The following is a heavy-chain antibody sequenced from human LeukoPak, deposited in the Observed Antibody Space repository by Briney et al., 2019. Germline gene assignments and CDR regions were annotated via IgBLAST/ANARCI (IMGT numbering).Heavy chain of an antibody. Sequence: SQTLSLTCAISGDGVSSYSATWNWIRQSPSRGLEWLGRTYYRSKWYNDYAVSVKGRIIISPDTAMNRFSLQLNSVTPEDTAVYYCVREEDCPTTSCYGTVYFDFWGQGTLVTVSS. J-gene: IGHJ4*02. D-gene: IGHD2-2*01. V-gene: IGHV6-1*01. CDR1: GDGVSSYSAT. CDR3: VREEDCPTTSCYGTVYFDF. CDR2: TYYRSKWYN.